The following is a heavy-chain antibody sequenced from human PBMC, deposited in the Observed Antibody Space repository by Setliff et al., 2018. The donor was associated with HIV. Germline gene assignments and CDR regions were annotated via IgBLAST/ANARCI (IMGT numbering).Heavy chain of an antibody. J-gene: IGHJ4*02. CDR1: GYTFTDYY. D-gene: IGHD5-18*01. Sequence: GASVKVSCKASGYTFTDYYMHWLQQTPGKGLEWIGRVDPEHGRPVYSEKFRGRVTMTADPSTDTAYMELSSLRSEDTAIYYCARSLREYSYGSPDYWGPGTLVTVSS. V-gene: IGHV1-69-2*01. CDR3: ARSLREYSYGSPDY. CDR2: VDPEHGRP.